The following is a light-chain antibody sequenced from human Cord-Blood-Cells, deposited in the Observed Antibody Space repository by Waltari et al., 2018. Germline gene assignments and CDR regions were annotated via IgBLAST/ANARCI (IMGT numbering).Light chain of an antibody. J-gene: IGKJ5*01. V-gene: IGKV1-5*01. CDR2: DVS. Sequence: DIQMTQSPFTLSASVGERVTITCRASQSIRSWLAWYQQKPGKAPKLLIYDVSSLESGVPSRFSGSGSGTEFTLTISSLQPDDFATYYCQQYKSYSLTFGGGTRLEIK. CDR3: QQYKSYSLT. CDR1: QSIRSW.